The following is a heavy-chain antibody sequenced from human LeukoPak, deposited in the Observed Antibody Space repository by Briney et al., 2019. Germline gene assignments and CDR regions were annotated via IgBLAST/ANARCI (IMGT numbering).Heavy chain of an antibody. D-gene: IGHD4-11*01. CDR3: ARADYSNYYYYMDV. J-gene: IGHJ6*03. Sequence: SVKVSCKASGYTFTSYAMHWVRQAPGQRLEWMGGIIPIFGTANYAQKFQGRVTITADESTSTAYMELSSLRSEDTAVYYCARADYSNYYYYMDVWGKGTTVTVSS. CDR2: IIPIFGTA. V-gene: IGHV1-69*13. CDR1: GYTFTSYA.